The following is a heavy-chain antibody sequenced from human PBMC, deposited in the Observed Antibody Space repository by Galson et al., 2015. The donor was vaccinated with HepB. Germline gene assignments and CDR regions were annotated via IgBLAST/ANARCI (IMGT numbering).Heavy chain of an antibody. CDR2: ISSSGNTI. J-gene: IGHJ4*02. CDR1: GFAFFRYE. CDR3: ASRYDTGADYPFDY. V-gene: IGHV3-48*03. Sequence: SLRLSCAASGFAFFRYEMNWVRQTPGNGLECVACISSSGNTIYYADSVKGRFTISRDNAKRSLYLQMNSLRAEDTAVYYCASRYDTGADYPFDYWGQGTLVTVSS. D-gene: IGHD3-22*01.